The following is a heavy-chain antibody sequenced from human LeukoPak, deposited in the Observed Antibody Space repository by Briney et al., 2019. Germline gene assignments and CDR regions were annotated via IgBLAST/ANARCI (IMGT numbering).Heavy chain of an antibody. CDR2: IYYSGST. V-gene: IGHV4-59*01. Sequence: SSETLSLTCTVSGGSISSYHWSWIRQPPGKGLEYIGYIYYSGSTHYNPSLKSRVTISVDTSKNQFSLKLSSVTAADTAVYFCARARNYYDSSDYYYEGDAFDIWGQGTMVTVSS. D-gene: IGHD3-22*01. CDR3: ARARNYYDSSDYYYEGDAFDI. CDR1: GGSISSYH. J-gene: IGHJ3*02.